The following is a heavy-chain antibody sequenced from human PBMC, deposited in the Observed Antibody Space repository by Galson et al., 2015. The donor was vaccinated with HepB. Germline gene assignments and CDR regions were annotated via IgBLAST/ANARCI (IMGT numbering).Heavy chain of an antibody. CDR3: ASGPIVVIPAEARY. CDR1: GGTFSSYA. Sequence: SVKVSCKASGGTFSSYAISWVRQAPGQGLEWMGGIITMFGTANYAQKFQGRVTITADESTSTVYMELSSLRSEDTAVYYCASGPIVVIPAEARYWGQGTLVTVSS. J-gene: IGHJ4*02. CDR2: IITMFGTA. D-gene: IGHD2-2*01. V-gene: IGHV1-69*13.